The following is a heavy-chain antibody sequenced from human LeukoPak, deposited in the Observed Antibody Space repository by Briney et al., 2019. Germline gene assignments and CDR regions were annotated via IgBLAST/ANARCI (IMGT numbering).Heavy chain of an antibody. V-gene: IGHV3-30*18. CDR3: AKGPSYNWNYLTY. CDR2: TSYDGSNK. CDR1: GFSFSSYG. D-gene: IGHD1-20*01. Sequence: GRSLRLSCAASGFSFSSYGMHWVRQAPGKGLEWVAVTSYDGSNKYYADSVKGRFTISRDNSRNTLYLQMNSLRAEDTAVYYCAKGPSYNWNYLTYWGQGTLVTVSS. J-gene: IGHJ4*02.